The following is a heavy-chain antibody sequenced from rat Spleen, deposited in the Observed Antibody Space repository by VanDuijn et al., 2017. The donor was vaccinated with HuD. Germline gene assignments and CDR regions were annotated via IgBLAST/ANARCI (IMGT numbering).Heavy chain of an antibody. CDR3: TRSDYYDGSPGVMDA. CDR2: IWGNGNT. CDR1: GFSLNSYN. V-gene: IGHV2-45*01. D-gene: IGHD1-12*02. Sequence: QVQLMESGPGLVQPSETLSLTCTVSGFSLNSYNVHWVRQPPGKGLEWLGVIWGNGNTHYNSALKSRLSISRDTSKSQVFLKMNSLQTEDTAIYFCTRSDYYDGSPGVMDAWGQGASVTVSS. J-gene: IGHJ4*01.